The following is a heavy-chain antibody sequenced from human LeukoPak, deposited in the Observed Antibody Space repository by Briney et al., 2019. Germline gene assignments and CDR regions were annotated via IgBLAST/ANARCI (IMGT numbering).Heavy chain of an antibody. V-gene: IGHV4-59*01. CDR2: IYYIGRT. J-gene: IGHJ3*02. Sequence: PSETLSLTCTVSGGSISSYYRNWIRQPPGKGLEWIGYIYYIGRTNYNPSLKSRVTISVDTSKNQFSLKLSSVTAADTAVYYCARMGGYDSSASDPFDIWGQGTMVAVSS. CDR3: ARMGGYDSSASDPFDI. D-gene: IGHD3-22*01. CDR1: GGSISSYY.